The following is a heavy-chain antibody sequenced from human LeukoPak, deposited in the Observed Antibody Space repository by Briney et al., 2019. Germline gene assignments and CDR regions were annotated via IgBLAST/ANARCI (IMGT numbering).Heavy chain of an antibody. Sequence: PGGSLRLSCAASTFTFSSDWMSWVRQAPGKGLEWVATIKQVGSEEYYEDSVKGRFSISRGTAKNSLDLQMNNLRVEDTAVYYCAKRGTALDYWGQGTLVTVSS. J-gene: IGHJ4*02. CDR1: TFTFSSDW. V-gene: IGHV3-7*03. CDR2: IKQVGSEE. CDR3: AKRGTALDY. D-gene: IGHD1-7*01.